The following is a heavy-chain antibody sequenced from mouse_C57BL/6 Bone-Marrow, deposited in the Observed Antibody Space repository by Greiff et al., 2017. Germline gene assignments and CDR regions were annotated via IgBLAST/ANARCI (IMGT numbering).Heavy chain of an antibody. CDR1: GFNIKDDY. Sequence: VQLQQSGAELVRPGASVKLSCTASGFNIKDDYMHWVKQRPEQGLEWIGWIDPENGDTEYASKFQGKATITADTSSNTAYLQLSSLTSEDTAVYYCVIDYYFDCWGQGTTLTVSS. V-gene: IGHV14-4*01. CDR3: VIDYYFDC. CDR2: IDPENGDT. J-gene: IGHJ2*01.